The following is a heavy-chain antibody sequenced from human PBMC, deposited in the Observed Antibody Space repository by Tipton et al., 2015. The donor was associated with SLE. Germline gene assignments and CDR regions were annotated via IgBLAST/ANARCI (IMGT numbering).Heavy chain of an antibody. CDR2: ISGSGGST. J-gene: IGHJ4*02. CDR1: GFTFSSYA. D-gene: IGHD3-3*01. CDR3: ARDHSATIFGVVTPGYFDY. V-gene: IGHV3-23*01. Sequence: SLRLSCAASGFTFSSYAMSWVRQAPGKGLEWVSAISGSGGSTYYADSVKGRFTISRDNSKNSLYLQMNSLRAEDTAVYYCARDHSATIFGVVTPGYFDYWGQGTLVTVSS.